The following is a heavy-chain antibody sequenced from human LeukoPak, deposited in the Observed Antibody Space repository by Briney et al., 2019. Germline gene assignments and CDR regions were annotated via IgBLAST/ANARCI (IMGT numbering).Heavy chain of an antibody. Sequence: HPGGSLRLSCVASGFTFSDYSMNWVRQAPGKGLEWVSYISTSSATIYYADSVKGRFTISRDNAKNSLYLQMNSLRAEDTAVYYCASRLAPAGNDHHWGQGALVTVSS. V-gene: IGHV3-48*01. J-gene: IGHJ5*02. CDR3: ASRLAPAGNDHH. D-gene: IGHD6-13*01. CDR2: ISTSSATI. CDR1: GFTFSDYS.